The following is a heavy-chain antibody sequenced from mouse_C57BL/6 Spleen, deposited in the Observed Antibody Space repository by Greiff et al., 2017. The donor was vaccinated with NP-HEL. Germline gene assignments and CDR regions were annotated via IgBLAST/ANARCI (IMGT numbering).Heavy chain of an antibody. CDR2: IDPETGGT. CDR3: TRNERLRFAY. Sequence: QVQLQQSGAELVRPGASVTLSCKASGYTFTDYEMHWVKQTPVHGLEWIGAIDPETGGTAYNQKFKGKAILTADKSSSTAYMELRSLTSEDSAVYYCTRNERLRFAYWGQGTLVTVSA. D-gene: IGHD2-4*01. J-gene: IGHJ3*01. CDR1: GYTFTDYE. V-gene: IGHV1-15*01.